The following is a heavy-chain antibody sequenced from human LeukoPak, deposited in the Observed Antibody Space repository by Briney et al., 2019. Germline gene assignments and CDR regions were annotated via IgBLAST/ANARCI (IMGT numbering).Heavy chain of an antibody. CDR3: AELGITMIGGV. V-gene: IGHV3-48*04. CDR1: GFTFTTYW. CDR2: ISSSGSTI. Sequence: PGGSLRLSCAASGFTFTTYWMSWVRQAPGKGLEWVSYISSSGSTIYYADSVKGRFTISRDNAKNSLYLQMNSLRAEDTAVYYCAELGITMIGGVWGKETTVTISS. D-gene: IGHD3-10*02. J-gene: IGHJ6*04.